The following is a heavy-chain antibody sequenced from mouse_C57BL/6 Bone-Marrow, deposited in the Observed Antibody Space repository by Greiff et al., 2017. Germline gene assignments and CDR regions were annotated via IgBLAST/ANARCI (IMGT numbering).Heavy chain of an antibody. CDR1: GYAFSSYW. Sequence: VKLQESGAELVKPGASVKISCKASGYAFSSYWMNWVKQRPGKGLEWIGQIYPGDGDTNYNGKFKGKATLTADKSSSTAYMQLSSLTSEDSAVYFCARGATVVASGYFDYWGKGTTLTVSS. D-gene: IGHD1-1*01. CDR2: IYPGDGDT. J-gene: IGHJ2*01. CDR3: ARGATVVASGYFDY. V-gene: IGHV1-80*01.